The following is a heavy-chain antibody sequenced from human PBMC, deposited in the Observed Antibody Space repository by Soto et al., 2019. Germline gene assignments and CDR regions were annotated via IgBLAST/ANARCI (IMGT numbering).Heavy chain of an antibody. CDR2: ISWNGDET. CDR1: GFTFDDYA. V-gene: IGHV3-9*01. D-gene: IGHD4-17*01. CDR3: AKDGDSDLEGTILGAVDV. J-gene: IGHJ6*02. Sequence: EVQLLESGGGLVQPGRSLRLFCVASGFTFDDYAMHWVRQAPGKGLEWVSGISWNGDETDYADSIRGRFTISRDNTKNSLFLQMNSLRADDSALYYCAKDGDSDLEGTILGAVDVWGQGTTVTVSS.